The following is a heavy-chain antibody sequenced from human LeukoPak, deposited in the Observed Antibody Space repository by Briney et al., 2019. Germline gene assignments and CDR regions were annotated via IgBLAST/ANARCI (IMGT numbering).Heavy chain of an antibody. CDR1: GDSISSSNDY. CDR2: IFYSGST. J-gene: IGHJ5*01. Sequence: SETLSLTCNVSGDSISSSNDYWGWIRQTRGKGLEWIGSIFYSGSTYYTPSLKSRVTMALDMSNTPFSLRLTSVTAADTAVYYCARQVAIVEPTDPNWFDSWGQGTLVTVSS. CDR3: ARQVAIVEPTDPNWFDS. D-gene: IGHD1-26*01. V-gene: IGHV4-39*07.